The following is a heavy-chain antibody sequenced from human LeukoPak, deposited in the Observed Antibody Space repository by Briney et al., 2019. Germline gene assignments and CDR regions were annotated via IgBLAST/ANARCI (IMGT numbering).Heavy chain of an antibody. CDR1: GFTFSSYG. J-gene: IGHJ4*02. V-gene: IGHV3-30*18. CDR3: AKGERFLEWLLPYFDY. Sequence: GGSLRLSCAASGFTFSSYGMHLVRQAPGKGLEWVAVRSYDGSNKYYADSVKGRFTISRDNSKNTLYLQMNSLRAEDTAVYYCAKGERFLEWLLPYFDYWGQGTLVTVSS. D-gene: IGHD3-3*01. CDR2: RSYDGSNK.